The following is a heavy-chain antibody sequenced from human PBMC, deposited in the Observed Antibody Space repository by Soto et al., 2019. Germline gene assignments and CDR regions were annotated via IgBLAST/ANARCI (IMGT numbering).Heavy chain of an antibody. CDR1: GFTFSSYW. CDR2: MNEDGGTT. CDR3: ASDLSGRADV. Sequence: EVQLVESGGGLVRPGGSLRLSCAASGFTFSSYWMHWVRQAPGKGLVWVSRMNEDGGTTDYADSVKGRFTISRDNAKNTLYLQMNRLRVEDTAVYYCASDLSGRADVWGHGTPVTVSS. J-gene: IGHJ6*02. V-gene: IGHV3-74*02. D-gene: IGHD3-10*01.